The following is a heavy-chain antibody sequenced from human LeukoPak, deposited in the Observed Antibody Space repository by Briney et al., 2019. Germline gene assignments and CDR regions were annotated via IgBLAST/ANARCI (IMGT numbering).Heavy chain of an antibody. Sequence: GGSLRLSCAASGFTFSSYAMSWVRQAPGKGLERVSAISGSGGSTYYADSVKGRFTISRDNSKNTLYLQMNSLRAEDTAVYYCARNSAYYYDSSGYYYYYFDYWGQGTLVTVSS. CDR2: ISGSGGST. D-gene: IGHD3-22*01. CDR3: ARNSAYYYDSSGYYYYYFDY. J-gene: IGHJ4*02. V-gene: IGHV3-23*01. CDR1: GFTFSSYA.